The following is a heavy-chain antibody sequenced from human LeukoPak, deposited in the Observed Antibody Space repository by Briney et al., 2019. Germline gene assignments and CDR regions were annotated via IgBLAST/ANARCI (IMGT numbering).Heavy chain of an antibody. D-gene: IGHD1-26*01. V-gene: IGHV3-21*01. CDR1: GFTFSSYS. CDR3: ARVRSGSDDAFDI. J-gene: IGHJ3*02. Sequence: GGSLRLSCAASGFTFSSYSMNWVRQAPGKGLEWVSSISSSSSYIYYADSVKGRFTISRDNAKNSLYLQMNSLRAEDTAVYYCARVRSGSDDAFDIWGQGTLVTVSS. CDR2: ISSSSSYI.